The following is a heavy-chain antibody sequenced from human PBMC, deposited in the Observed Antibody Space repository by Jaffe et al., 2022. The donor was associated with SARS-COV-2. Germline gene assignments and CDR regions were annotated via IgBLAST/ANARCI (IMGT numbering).Heavy chain of an antibody. V-gene: IGHV3-7*01. Sequence: EVQLVESGGGLVQPGGSLRLSCAASGFTFSSYWMSWVRQAPGKGLEWVANIKQDGSEKYYVDSVKGRFTISRDNAKNSLYLQMNSLRAEDTAVYYCARDMLAAGTWYYYYYMDVWGKGTTVTVSS. CDR2: IKQDGSEK. J-gene: IGHJ6*03. CDR3: ARDMLAAGTWYYYYYMDV. D-gene: IGHD6-13*01. CDR1: GFTFSSYW.